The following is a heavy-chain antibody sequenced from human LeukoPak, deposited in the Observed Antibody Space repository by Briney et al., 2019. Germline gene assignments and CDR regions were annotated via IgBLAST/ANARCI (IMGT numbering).Heavy chain of an antibody. J-gene: IGHJ1*01. V-gene: IGHV3-48*03. CDR2: ISSTGSTI. CDR1: GXTFSSYE. CDR3: ARVNPSNSGFYAY. D-gene: IGHD3-22*01. Sequence: GGSLRLSCAASGXTFSSYEMNWVRQAPGKGLEWVSYISSTGSTIYYADSVKGRFTISRDNAKNSLYLQMNSLRAEDTAVYYCARVNPSNSGFYAYWGQGTLVTVSS.